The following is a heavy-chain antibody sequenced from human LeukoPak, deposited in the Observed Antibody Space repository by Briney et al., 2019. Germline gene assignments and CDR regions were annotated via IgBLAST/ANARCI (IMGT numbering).Heavy chain of an antibody. CDR1: GYTFTSYD. D-gene: IGHD3-3*01. CDR3: ARSALVHRTIFGVVIIPAGWFDP. CDR2: MNPNSGNT. Sequence: ASVKVSXKASGYTFTSYDINWVRQATGQGLEWMGWMNPNSGNTGYAQKFQGRVTMTRNTSISTAYMELSSLRSEDTAVYYCARSALVHRTIFGVVIIPAGWFDPWGQGTLVTVSS. V-gene: IGHV1-8*01. J-gene: IGHJ5*02.